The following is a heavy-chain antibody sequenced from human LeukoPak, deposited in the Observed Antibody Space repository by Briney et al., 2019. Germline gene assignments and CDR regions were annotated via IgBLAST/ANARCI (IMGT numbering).Heavy chain of an antibody. D-gene: IGHD2-21*02. CDR3: TRELPREVTLDY. Sequence: GGSLRLSCAVSGFTFIIYGMQCVRQAPGRGLACVSRINTDGISTTYADSVKGRFTISRDKAKNTLYLQMNSLRAEDRAVYYCTRELPREVTLDYWGQGSLVTVSS. V-gene: IGHV3-74*01. CDR1: GFTFIIYG. CDR2: INTDGIST. J-gene: IGHJ4*01.